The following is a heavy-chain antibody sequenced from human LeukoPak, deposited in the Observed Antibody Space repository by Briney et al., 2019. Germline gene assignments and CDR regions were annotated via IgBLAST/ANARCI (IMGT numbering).Heavy chain of an antibody. D-gene: IGHD4-11*01. CDR1: GFTFDDYA. CDR2: ISGDGGST. V-gene: IGHV3-43*02. J-gene: IGHJ4*02. CDR3: AKDIGSATVTASFDY. Sequence: GSLRLSCAASGFTFDDYAMHWVRQAPGKGLEWVSLISGDGGSTYYADSVKGRFTISRDNSKNSLYLQMNSLRTEDTALYYCAKDIGSATVTASFDYWCQGTLATVTS.